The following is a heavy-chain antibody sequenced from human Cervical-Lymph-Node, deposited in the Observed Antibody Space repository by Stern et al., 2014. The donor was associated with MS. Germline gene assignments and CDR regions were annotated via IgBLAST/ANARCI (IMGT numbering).Heavy chain of an antibody. D-gene: IGHD2-15*01. CDR2: ISYDGSNK. CDR3: AKDPGS. Sequence: QLVQSGGGVVQPGRSLRLSCAASGFTFSSYGMHWVRQAPGKGLEWVAVISYDGSNKYYADSVKGRFTISRDNSKNTLYLQMNSLRAEDTAVYYCAKDPGSWGQGTLVTVSS. CDR1: GFTFSSYG. J-gene: IGHJ4*02. V-gene: IGHV3-30*18.